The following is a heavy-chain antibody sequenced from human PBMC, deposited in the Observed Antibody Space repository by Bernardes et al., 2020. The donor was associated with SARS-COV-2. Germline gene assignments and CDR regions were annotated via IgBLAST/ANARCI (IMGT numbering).Heavy chain of an antibody. CDR2: IYYSGST. D-gene: IGHD3-3*01. CDR1: GGSISSYY. CDR3: ARNPQVTIFGVVIKDYYGMDV. J-gene: IGHJ6*02. Sequence: SETLSLTCTVSGGSISSYYWSWIRQPPGKGLEWIGYIYYSGSTNYNPSLKSRVTISVDTSKNQFSLKLSSVTAADTAVYYCARNPQVTIFGVVIKDYYGMDVWGQGTTVTVSS. V-gene: IGHV4-59*01.